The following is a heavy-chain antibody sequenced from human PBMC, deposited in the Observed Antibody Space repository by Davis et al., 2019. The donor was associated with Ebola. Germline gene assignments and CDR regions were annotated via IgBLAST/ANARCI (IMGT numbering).Heavy chain of an antibody. CDR1: GFTFRTYW. CDR3: ARDRGVDGYNFEKYYYFGMDV. J-gene: IGHJ6*02. Sequence: ESLKLSCAASGFTFRTYWMSWVRQAPGKGLEWVANIKPDGSEKNYVDSVKGRFAISRDNAKNSLYLEMSSLRAEDTAVYYCARDRGVDGYNFEKYYYFGMDVWGQGTTVTVSS. D-gene: IGHD5-24*01. V-gene: IGHV3-7*01. CDR2: IKPDGSEK.